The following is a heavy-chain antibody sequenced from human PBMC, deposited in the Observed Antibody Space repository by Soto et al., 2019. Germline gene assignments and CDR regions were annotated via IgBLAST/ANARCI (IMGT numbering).Heavy chain of an antibody. Sequence: ASVKVSCKASGYTFTSYAIHWVRQAPGQRLEWMGWINAGNGNTKYSQKFQGRVTITRDTSASTAYMELSSLRSEDTAVYYCARTGSSSWFWFDPWGQGTLVTVS. CDR2: INAGNGNT. CDR1: GYTFTSYA. J-gene: IGHJ5*02. V-gene: IGHV1-3*01. D-gene: IGHD6-13*01. CDR3: ARTGSSSWFWFDP.